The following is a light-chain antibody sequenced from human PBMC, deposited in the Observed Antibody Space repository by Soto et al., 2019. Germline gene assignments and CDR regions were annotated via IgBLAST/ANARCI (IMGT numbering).Light chain of an antibody. CDR2: AAS. V-gene: IGKV1-12*01. CDR1: QGINSW. J-gene: IGKJ1*01. CDR3: QQAKSFHRT. Sequence: DIQMTQSPSSVSASVGDRVTITCRASQGINSWLAWYQQKPGKAPKLLIYAASNLQSGVPSRFSGSGSGTDFTLTISSLQPEDFVTYYCQQAKSFHRTLGQGTKVDIK.